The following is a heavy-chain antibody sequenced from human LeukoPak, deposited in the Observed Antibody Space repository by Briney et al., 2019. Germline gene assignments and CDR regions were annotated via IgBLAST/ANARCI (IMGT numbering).Heavy chain of an antibody. CDR2: ISWNSGSI. V-gene: IGHV3-9*03. Sequence: GGSLRLSCAASGFTFDDYAMHWVRQAPGKGLEWVSGISWNSGSIGYADSVKGRFTISRDNAKNSLYLQMNSLRAEDMALYYCAKSIGELDYFDYWGQGTLVTVSS. D-gene: IGHD1-26*01. CDR3: AKSIGELDYFDY. CDR1: GFTFDDYA. J-gene: IGHJ4*02.